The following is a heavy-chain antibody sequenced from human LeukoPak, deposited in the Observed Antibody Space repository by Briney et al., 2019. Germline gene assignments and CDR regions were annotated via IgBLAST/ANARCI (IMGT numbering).Heavy chain of an antibody. CDR2: INAGYSNT. CDR1: GYTFTNYA. Sequence: GASVTVSFTASGYTFTNYAIHWVRQAPGQRLEWMGWINAGYSNTKYSQKFQGRVTITMDTSASTAYMELSSLRSEDTAVYYCARDMGGSGSYSYWGQGTLITVSS. D-gene: IGHD3-10*01. CDR3: ARDMGGSGSYSY. V-gene: IGHV1-3*01. J-gene: IGHJ4*02.